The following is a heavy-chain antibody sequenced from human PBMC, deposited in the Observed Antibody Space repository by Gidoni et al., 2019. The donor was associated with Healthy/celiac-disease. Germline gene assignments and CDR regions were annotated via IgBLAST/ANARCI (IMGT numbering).Heavy chain of an antibody. CDR1: GCSTSSSSNY. D-gene: IGHD3-3*01. Sequence: LQLQESGPGLLKPPETLSPPCTASGCSTSSSSNYWGWIRQPPGQGLEWIGSSYYSGSTYYNPSLKSRVDISVDTSKIQFSLVLGAVTAADTGVYYCARVNYDFWSGTVYWGQGTMVTVSS. CDR3: ARVNYDFWSGTVY. J-gene: IGHJ4*01. CDR2: SYYSGST. V-gene: IGHV4-39*01.